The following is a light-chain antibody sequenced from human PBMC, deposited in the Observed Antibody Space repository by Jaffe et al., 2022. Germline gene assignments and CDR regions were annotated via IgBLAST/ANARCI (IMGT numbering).Light chain of an antibody. CDR2: KAS. V-gene: IGKV1-5*03. J-gene: IGKJ2*01. CDR1: QSLNSW. Sequence: DIQMTQSPSTLSASVGDRVTITCRASQSLNSWLAWYQQKPGKAPKLLIYKASSLVSGVPSRFSGSGSGTEFTLTISCLQPDDFATYYCQQYNSYSSYTFGQGTKLEIK. CDR3: QQYNSYSSYT.